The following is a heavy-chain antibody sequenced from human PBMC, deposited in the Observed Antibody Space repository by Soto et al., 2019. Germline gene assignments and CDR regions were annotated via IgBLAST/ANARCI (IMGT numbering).Heavy chain of an antibody. CDR3: ARLYPPLRGSSWLDY. CDR1: GGSISSGGYS. D-gene: IGHD6-13*01. J-gene: IGHJ4*02. CDR2: IYHSGST. V-gene: IGHV4-30-2*01. Sequence: PSETLSLTCAVSGGSISSGGYSWSWIRQPPGKGLEWIGYIYHSGSTYYNPSLKSRVTISVDRSKNQFSLKLSSVTAADTAVYYCARLYPPLRGSSWLDYWGQGTLVTVSS.